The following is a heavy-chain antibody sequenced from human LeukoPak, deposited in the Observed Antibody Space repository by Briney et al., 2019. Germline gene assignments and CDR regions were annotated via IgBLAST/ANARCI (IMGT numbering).Heavy chain of an antibody. CDR1: GGSISSSSYY. J-gene: IGHJ6*03. Sequence: PSETLSLTCTVSGGSISSSSYYWGWIRQPPGKGLEWIGSIYYSGSTYYNPSLKSRVTISVDTSKNQFSLKLSSVTAADTAVYYCAREAKPAASYYYYMDVWGKGTTVTVSS. CDR2: IYYSGST. CDR3: AREAKPAASYYYYMDV. D-gene: IGHD2-2*01. V-gene: IGHV4-39*07.